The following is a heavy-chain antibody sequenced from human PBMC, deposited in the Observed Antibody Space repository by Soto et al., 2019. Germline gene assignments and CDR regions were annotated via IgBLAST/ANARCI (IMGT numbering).Heavy chain of an antibody. D-gene: IGHD1-26*01. CDR2: IYYSGST. V-gene: IGHV4-61*08. Sequence: PSETLSLTCTVSGGSISSGDYYWSWIRQPPGKGLEWIGYIYYSGSTNYNPSLKSRVTISVDTSKNQFSLKLSSVTAADTAVYYCARDSWELGLDYWGQGTLVTVSS. CDR3: ARDSWELGLDY. CDR1: GGSISSGDYY. J-gene: IGHJ4*02.